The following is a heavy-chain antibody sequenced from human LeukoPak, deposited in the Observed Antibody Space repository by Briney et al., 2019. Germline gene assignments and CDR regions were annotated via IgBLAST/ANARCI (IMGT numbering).Heavy chain of an antibody. D-gene: IGHD4-17*01. V-gene: IGHV3-21*01. CDR1: GFTLSTYS. J-gene: IGHJ6*04. Sequence: GGSLKLSCAASGFTLSTYSMNWVRQAPGKGLEWVSSITSSSSYYADSVKGRFTISRDNAKNSLFLQMNSLRAEDTAVYFCARDPDPHDYGDYEEGFWYYYAMDVWGKGATVTVSS. CDR3: ARDPDPHDYGDYEEGFWYYYAMDV. CDR2: ITSSSSY.